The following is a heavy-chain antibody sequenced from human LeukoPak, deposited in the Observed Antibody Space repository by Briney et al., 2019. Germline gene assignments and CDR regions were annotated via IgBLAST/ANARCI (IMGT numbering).Heavy chain of an antibody. CDR3: ARDRYCSGGSCYSPSLTGYFQH. CDR2: IWYDGSNK. Sequence: GGSLRLSCAATGFTFSSYGMHWVRQAPGKGLVWVAVIWYDGSNKYYADSVKGRFTISRDNSKNTLYLQMHSLRAEDTAVYYCARDRYCSGGSCYSPSLTGYFQHWGQGTLVTVSS. D-gene: IGHD2-15*01. J-gene: IGHJ1*01. V-gene: IGHV3-33*01. CDR1: GFTFSSYG.